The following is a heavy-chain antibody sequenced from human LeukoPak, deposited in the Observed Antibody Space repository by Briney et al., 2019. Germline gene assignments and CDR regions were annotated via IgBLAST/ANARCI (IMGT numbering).Heavy chain of an antibody. CDR3: ARGGLYSSGWYYFDY. V-gene: IGHV4-34*01. J-gene: IGHJ4*02. D-gene: IGHD6-19*01. Sequence: SETLSLTCAVYGGSFSGYYWSWIRQPPGKGLEWIGEINHSGSTNYNPSLKSRVTISVDTSKNQFSLKLRSVTAADTAVYYCARGGLYSSGWYYFDYWGQGTLVTVSS. CDR1: GGSFSGYY. CDR2: INHSGST.